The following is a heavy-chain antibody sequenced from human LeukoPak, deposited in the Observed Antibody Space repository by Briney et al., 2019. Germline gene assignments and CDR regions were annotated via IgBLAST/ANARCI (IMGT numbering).Heavy chain of an antibody. CDR1: GYTLTELS. D-gene: IGHD5-24*01. CDR2: INPNSGGT. J-gene: IGHJ4*02. Sequence: ASVKVSCKVSGYTLTELSMHWVRQAPGQGLEWMGWINPNSGGTNYAQKFQGRVTMTRDTSISTAYMELSRLRSDDTAVYYCANTDGYNGNDYWGQGTLVTVSS. CDR3: ANTDGYNGNDY. V-gene: IGHV1-2*02.